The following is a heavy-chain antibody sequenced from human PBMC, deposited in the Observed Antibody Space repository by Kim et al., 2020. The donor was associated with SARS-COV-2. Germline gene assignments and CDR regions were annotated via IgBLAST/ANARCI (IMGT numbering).Heavy chain of an antibody. J-gene: IGHJ4*02. V-gene: IGHV4-34*01. CDR3: ARAAAYYYGSGSYYVLRGYVDY. CDR2: INHSGST. CDR1: GGSFSGYY. D-gene: IGHD3-10*01. Sequence: SETLSLTCAVYGGSFSGYYWSWIRQPPGKGLEWIGEINHSGSTNYNPSLKSRVTISVDTSKNQFSLKLSSVTAADTAVYYCARAAAYYYGSGSYYVLRGYVDYWGQGTLVTVSS.